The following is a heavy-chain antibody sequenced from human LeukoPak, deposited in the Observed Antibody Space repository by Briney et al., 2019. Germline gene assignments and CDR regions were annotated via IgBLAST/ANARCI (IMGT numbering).Heavy chain of an antibody. D-gene: IGHD1/OR15-1a*01. CDR3: ARGTAEYYFDY. J-gene: IGHJ4*02. Sequence: SETLSLTCAVSGGSVSGGRFYWSWIRQPPGKRLEWIGYIFYSGSTNHNASLKSRVTISVDTSRNQFSLKLRSVTAADTAVYYCARGTAEYYFDYWGQGTLVTVSS. V-gene: IGHV4-61*01. CDR1: GGSVSGGRFY. CDR2: IFYSGST.